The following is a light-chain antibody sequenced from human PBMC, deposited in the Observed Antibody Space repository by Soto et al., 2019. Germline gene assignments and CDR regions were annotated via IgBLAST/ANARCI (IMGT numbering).Light chain of an antibody. CDR1: QTVHSSF. CDR3: QQHGGSHPYP. J-gene: IGKJ2*01. V-gene: IGKV3-20*01. CDR2: GTS. Sequence: EVVLTQSPGTLSLSPGDRATVSCRASQTVHSSFFAWYQQKGGQAPRLLIYGTSNRAAGIPDRFSGHGSGPNFTLTIDGLPPEDFAMYFCQQHGGSHPYPFGRGPRVEI.